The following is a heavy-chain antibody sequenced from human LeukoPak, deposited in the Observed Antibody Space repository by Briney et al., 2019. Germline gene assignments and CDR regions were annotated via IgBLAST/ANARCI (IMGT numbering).Heavy chain of an antibody. D-gene: IGHD3-22*01. CDR2: IYYSGST. CDR1: GGSISSYY. V-gene: IGHV4-59*12. Sequence: SETLSLTCTVSGGSISSYYWSWIRQPPGKGLEWIGYIYYSGSTNYNPSLKSRVTISVDTSKNQFSLKLSSVTAADTAVYYCARRSRITMIVVVIQDHFDYWGQGTLVTVSS. J-gene: IGHJ4*02. CDR3: ARRSRITMIVVVIQDHFDY.